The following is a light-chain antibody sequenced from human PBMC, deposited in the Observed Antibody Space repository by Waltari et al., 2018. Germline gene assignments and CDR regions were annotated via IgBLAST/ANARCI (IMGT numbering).Light chain of an antibody. V-gene: IGKV3-11*01. CDR1: QNVNRN. J-gene: IGKJ4*01. CDR3: QQRDNWPPFT. Sequence: ILLTQSPVTLSLSPGERATLSCRASQNVNRNLAWYQHKPGQAPRLLIYDAAIRATGIPPRFSGSGSGTDFTLTISSLEPEDFAVYFCQQRDNWPPFTFGGGTKVEIK. CDR2: DAA.